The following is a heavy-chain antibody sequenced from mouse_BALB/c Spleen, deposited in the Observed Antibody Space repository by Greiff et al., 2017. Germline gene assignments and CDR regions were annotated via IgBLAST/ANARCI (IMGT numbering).Heavy chain of an antibody. CDR1: GYTFTDYA. CDR2: ISTYYGNT. CDR3: ARSLYDGYPLAMDY. V-gene: IGHV1-67*01. Sequence: QVQLQQSGPELVRPGVSVKISCKGSGYTFTDYAMHWVKQSHAKSLEWIGVISTYYGNTNYNQKFKGKATMTVDKSSSTAYMELARLTSEDSAIYYCARSLYDGYPLAMDYWGQGTSVTVSS. D-gene: IGHD2-3*01. J-gene: IGHJ4*01.